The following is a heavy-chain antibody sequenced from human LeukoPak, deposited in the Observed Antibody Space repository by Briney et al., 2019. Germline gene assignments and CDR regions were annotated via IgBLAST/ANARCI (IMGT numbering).Heavy chain of an antibody. V-gene: IGHV3-73*01. Sequence: QAGGSLRLSCAASGFTFSGSTMHLVRQASGKGLEWVGRIRSKANNYATAYAASVKGRFTISRDDSKNTTYLQMNSLKTEDTAVYYCTSSPIDYWGQGTLVTVSS. CDR3: TSSPIDY. CDR1: GFTFSGST. CDR2: IRSKANNYAT. J-gene: IGHJ4*02.